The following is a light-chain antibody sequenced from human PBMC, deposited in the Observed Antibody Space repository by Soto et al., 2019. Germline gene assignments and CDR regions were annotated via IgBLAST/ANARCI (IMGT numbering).Light chain of an antibody. V-gene: IGLV2-11*01. CDR3: CSYAGSYTVL. Sequence: QSALTQPRSVSGSPGQSVTISCTGTSSDVGAYSYVSWYQQHPGKAPKLMISDVSKRPSGVPDRFSGSKSGNTASLTISGLQAEDEADYYCCSYAGSYTVLFGGGTKVTVL. CDR1: SSDVGAYSY. J-gene: IGLJ2*01. CDR2: DVS.